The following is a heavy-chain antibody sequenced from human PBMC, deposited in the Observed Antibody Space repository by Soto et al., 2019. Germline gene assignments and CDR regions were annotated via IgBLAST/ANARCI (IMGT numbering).Heavy chain of an antibody. V-gene: IGHV4-39*01. Sequence: SETLSLTCTVSGGSISNSPYYWGWIRQPPGKGLEWVGSIYYSGSSYSNPSLKSRVTISVDTSKNQFSLKLSSVTSSDTAVYYCARVRVLLWFGELLSDWFDPWGQGTLVTVSS. CDR1: GGSISNSPYY. D-gene: IGHD3-10*01. CDR2: IYYSGSS. J-gene: IGHJ5*02. CDR3: ARVRVLLWFGELLSDWFDP.